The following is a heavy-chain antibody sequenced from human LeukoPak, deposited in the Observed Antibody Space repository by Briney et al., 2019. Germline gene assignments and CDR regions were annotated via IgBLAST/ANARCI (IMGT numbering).Heavy chain of an antibody. CDR2: INHSGST. J-gene: IGHJ3*02. CDR3: ARHTAAGGNVGFDI. Sequence: SETLSLTCAVYGGSFSDYYWSWIRQPPGKGLEWIGKINHSGSTNYNPSLKSRVTISVDTSKSQFSLKLSSVTAADTAVYYCARHTAAGGNVGFDIWGQGTMVTVSS. CDR1: GGSFSDYY. D-gene: IGHD4-23*01. V-gene: IGHV4-34*01.